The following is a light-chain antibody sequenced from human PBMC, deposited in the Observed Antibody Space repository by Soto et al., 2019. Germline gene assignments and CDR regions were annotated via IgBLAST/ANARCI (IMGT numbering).Light chain of an antibody. CDR2: EAS. Sequence: DIQLTQSPSLLSASVGDRVTITCRASHDISTYLAWYQQKPGKAPKLMIYEASTLQSGVPSRFSGSGSGTEFTLTISCLQSEDFATYYCQQYYSYPRTFGQGTKVDNK. V-gene: IGKV1-9*01. J-gene: IGKJ1*01. CDR1: HDISTY. CDR3: QQYYSYPRT.